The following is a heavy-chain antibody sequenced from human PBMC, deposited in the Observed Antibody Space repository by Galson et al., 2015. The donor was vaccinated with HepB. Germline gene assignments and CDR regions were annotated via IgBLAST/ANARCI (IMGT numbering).Heavy chain of an antibody. CDR1: GYSFSSYW. V-gene: IGHV5-51*01. D-gene: IGHD4-17*01. J-gene: IGHJ6*02. CDR3: ARLLHYGDLYYYGMDV. CDR2: IYPGDSVT. Sequence: QSGAEVKKPGESLKISCKGSGYSFSSYWIAWVRQMPGKGLEWMGIIYPGDSVTIYSPSFQGQVTFSADKSISTAYLQWNSLKASDTAMYYCARLLHYGDLYYYGMDVWGQGTTVTVSS.